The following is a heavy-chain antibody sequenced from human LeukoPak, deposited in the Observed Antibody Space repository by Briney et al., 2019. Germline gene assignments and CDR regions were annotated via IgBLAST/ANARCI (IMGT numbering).Heavy chain of an antibody. J-gene: IGHJ4*02. V-gene: IGHV3-23*01. CDR1: GFTFSSDA. D-gene: IGHD1-14*01. CDR3: VKDNPLDY. CDR2: ISGGST. Sequence: PGGSLRLSCAASGFTFSSDAMSWVRQAPGKGLEWVSAISGGSTYYAGSVKGRFTISGDNSKNTLYLHINSLRAEDTAVYYCVKDNPLDYWGQGTLVIVSS.